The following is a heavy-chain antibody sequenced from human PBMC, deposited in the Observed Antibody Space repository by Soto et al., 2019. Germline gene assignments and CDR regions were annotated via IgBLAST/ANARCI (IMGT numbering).Heavy chain of an antibody. CDR1: GFTFSSYS. Sequence: GSLRLSCAASGFTFSSYSMNWVRQAPGKGLEWVSYISSSSSTIYYADSVKGRFTISRDNAKNSLYLQMNSLRAEDTAVYYCASGDYSIYNWFDPWGQGTLVTVSS. CDR3: ASGDYSIYNWFDP. D-gene: IGHD4-4*01. V-gene: IGHV3-48*01. J-gene: IGHJ5*02. CDR2: ISSSSSTI.